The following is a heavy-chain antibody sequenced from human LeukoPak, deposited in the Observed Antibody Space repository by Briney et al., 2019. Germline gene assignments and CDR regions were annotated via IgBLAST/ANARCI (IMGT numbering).Heavy chain of an antibody. J-gene: IGHJ4*02. Sequence: GESLRLSCAASGFTFSSYAMSWVRQAPGKGLEWVSALGGSGRSIYYADSVKGRFTISRDNSKNTLYLQMNSLRAEDTAVYYCAKISTPYSSGRDYWGQGTLVTVSS. D-gene: IGHD6-19*01. V-gene: IGHV3-23*01. CDR1: GFTFSSYA. CDR2: LGGSGRSI. CDR3: AKISTPYSSGRDY.